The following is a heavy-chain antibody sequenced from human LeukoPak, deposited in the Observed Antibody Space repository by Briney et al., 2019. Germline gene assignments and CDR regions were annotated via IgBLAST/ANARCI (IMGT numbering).Heavy chain of an antibody. CDR1: GFTFSNYA. D-gene: IGHD3-22*01. CDR3: ARDYYYDSSGYLVPYYGMDV. J-gene: IGHJ6*02. Sequence: GGSLRLSCAASGFTFSNYAMNWVRQAPGKGLEWVSLISGSTGSTYYADSVKGRFSISRDNSKNTLYLQMNSLRAEDTAVYYCARDYYYDSSGYLVPYYGMDVWGQGTTVTVSS. V-gene: IGHV3-23*01. CDR2: ISGSTGST.